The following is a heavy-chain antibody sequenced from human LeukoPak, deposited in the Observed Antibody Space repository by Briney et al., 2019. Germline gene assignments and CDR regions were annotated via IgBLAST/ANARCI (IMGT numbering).Heavy chain of an antibody. J-gene: IGHJ4*02. CDR1: GGSISSYY. Sequence: SETLPLTCTVSGGSISSYYWGWIRQPPGKGLEWIGSIYYSGSTYYNPSLKSRVTISVDTSKSQFSLKLSSVTAADTAVYYCASHLLYSSGWYEYYFDYWGQGTLVTVSS. D-gene: IGHD6-19*01. CDR2: IYYSGST. V-gene: IGHV4-39*01. CDR3: ASHLLYSSGWYEYYFDY.